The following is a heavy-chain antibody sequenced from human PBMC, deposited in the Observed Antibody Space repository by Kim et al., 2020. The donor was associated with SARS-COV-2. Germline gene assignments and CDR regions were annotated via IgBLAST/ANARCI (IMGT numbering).Heavy chain of an antibody. CDR3: ARGVCGGGRCISRLSRTGY. D-gene: IGHD2-15*01. V-gene: IGHV3-74*01. J-gene: IGHJ4*02. CDR1: GFTFSSYW. Sequence: GGSLRLSCAASGFTFSSYWMHWVRQAPGKGLEWVSRINSDGSSTSYADSVKGRFTISRDNAKNTLYLQMNSLRAEDTAVYYCARGVCGGGRCISRLSRTGYWGPRTLVTLSP. CDR2: INSDGSST.